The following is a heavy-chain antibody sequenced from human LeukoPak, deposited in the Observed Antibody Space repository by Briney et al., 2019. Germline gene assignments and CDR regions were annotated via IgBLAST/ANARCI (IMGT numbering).Heavy chain of an antibody. CDR2: IRHDETNE. CDR3: AKTYSGSLVGYFDY. V-gene: IGHV3-30*02. CDR1: GFSLSSFA. J-gene: IGHJ4*02. D-gene: IGHD1-26*01. Sequence: GGSLRLSCAVSGFSLSSFAMHWVRQAPGKGLEWVALIRHDETNEYYADSVKGRFTISRDSSKNMLFLQMDSLRPEDTAVYYCAKTYSGSLVGYFDYWGQGTLVTVSS.